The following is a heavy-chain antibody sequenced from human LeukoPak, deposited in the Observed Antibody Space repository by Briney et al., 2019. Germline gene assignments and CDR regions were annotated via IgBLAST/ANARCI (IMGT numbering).Heavy chain of an antibody. V-gene: IGHV3-21*01. D-gene: IGHD2-15*01. Sequence: GGSLRLSCAASGFTFSSYSMNWVRQAPGKGLEWVSSISSSSSYIYYADSVKGRFTISRDNAKNSLYLQMNSLRAEDTAVYYCAKDHCSGGSCYQSLFDYWGQGTLVTVSS. CDR2: ISSSSSYI. CDR1: GFTFSSYS. J-gene: IGHJ4*02. CDR3: AKDHCSGGSCYQSLFDY.